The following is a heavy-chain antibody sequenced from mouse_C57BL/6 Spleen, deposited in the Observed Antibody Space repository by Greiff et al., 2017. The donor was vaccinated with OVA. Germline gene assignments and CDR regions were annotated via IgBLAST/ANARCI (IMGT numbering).Heavy chain of an antibody. D-gene: IGHD2-3*01. CDR2: IDPEDGET. Sequence: VQLQQSGAELVKPGASVKLSCTASGFNIKDYYMHWVKQRTEQGLEWIGRIDPEDGETKYAPKFQGKATITADTSSNTAYLQLSSLTSANTAVYYSARSYDGYLYYFDYRGQGTTLTVSS. J-gene: IGHJ2*01. V-gene: IGHV14-2*01. CDR3: ARSYDGYLYYFDY. CDR1: GFNIKDYY.